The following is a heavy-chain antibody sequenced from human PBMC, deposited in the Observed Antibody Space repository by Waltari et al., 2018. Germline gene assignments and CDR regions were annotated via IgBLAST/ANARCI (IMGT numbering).Heavy chain of an antibody. Sequence: QMQLVQSGPEVKKPGTSVKVSCKASGFTFTSSAVQWVRQARGQRLEWIGWIVVGSGNTNYAQKFRERVTITRDMSTSTDDMELSSLRSEDTAVYYCAAEGYSSSWYWFDPWGQGTLVTVSS. CDR2: IVVGSGNT. V-gene: IGHV1-58*01. J-gene: IGHJ5*02. CDR3: AAEGYSSSWYWFDP. D-gene: IGHD6-13*01. CDR1: GFTFTSSA.